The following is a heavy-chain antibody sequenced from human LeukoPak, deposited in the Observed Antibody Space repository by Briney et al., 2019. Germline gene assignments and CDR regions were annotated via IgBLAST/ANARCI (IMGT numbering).Heavy chain of an antibody. V-gene: IGHV3-23*01. CDR3: AKDHCSGGSCYCDY. CDR2: ISGSGGST. CDR1: GFTFSSYG. Sequence: SGGSLRLSCAASGFTFSSYGMSWVRQAPGKGLEWVSAISGSGGSTYYADSVKGRFTISRDNSKNTLYLQMNSLRAEDTAVYYCAKDHCSGGSCYCDYWGQGTLVTVSS. J-gene: IGHJ4*02. D-gene: IGHD2-15*01.